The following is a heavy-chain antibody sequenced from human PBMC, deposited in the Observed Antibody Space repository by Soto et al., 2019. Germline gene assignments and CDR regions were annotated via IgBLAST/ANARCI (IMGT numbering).Heavy chain of an antibody. CDR2: ISSSSSYI. CDR3: AIDCSSTSCYVAAGDY. Sequence: EVQLVESGGGLVKPGGSLRLSCAASGFTFSTYTMTWVRQAPGKGLEWVSSISSSSSYIYYADSVKGRFTISRDNAKNSLYLQMNSLRAEDTAWYYCAIDCSSTSCYVAAGDYWSQGTLVTVSS. V-gene: IGHV3-21*01. D-gene: IGHD2-2*01. J-gene: IGHJ4*02. CDR1: GFTFSTYT.